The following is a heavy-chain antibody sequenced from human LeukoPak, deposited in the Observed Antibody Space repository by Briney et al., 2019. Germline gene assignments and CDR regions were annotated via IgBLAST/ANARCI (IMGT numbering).Heavy chain of an antibody. V-gene: IGHV3-23*01. Sequence: GGSLRLSCAASGFTFSSYAMSWVRQAPGKGLEWVSAISGSGGSTYYADSVKGRFTISRDNSKNTLYLQMNSLRAEDTAVYYCARGYSGYDYFDYWGQGTLVTVSS. CDR3: ARGYSGYDYFDY. CDR1: GFTFSSYA. J-gene: IGHJ4*02. D-gene: IGHD5-12*01. CDR2: ISGSGGST.